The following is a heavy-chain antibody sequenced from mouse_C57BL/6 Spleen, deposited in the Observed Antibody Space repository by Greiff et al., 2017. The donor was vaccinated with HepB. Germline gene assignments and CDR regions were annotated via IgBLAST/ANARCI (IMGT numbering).Heavy chain of an antibody. J-gene: IGHJ4*01. Sequence: VQLQQSGPELVKPGASVKISCKASGYSFTGYYMHWVKQSSEKSLEWIGEINPSTGGTSYNQKFKGKATLTVDKSSSTAYMQLKSLTSEDSAVYYCARHGNYGGYAMDYWGQGTSVTVSS. V-gene: IGHV1-43*01. CDR3: ARHGNYGGYAMDY. CDR2: INPSTGGT. D-gene: IGHD2-1*01. CDR1: GYSFTGYY.